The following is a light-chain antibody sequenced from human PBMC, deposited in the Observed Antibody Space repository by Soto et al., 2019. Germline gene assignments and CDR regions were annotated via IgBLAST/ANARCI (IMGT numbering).Light chain of an antibody. CDR1: SGHSNYA. V-gene: IGLV4-69*01. Sequence: QLVLTQSPSASASLGASVKLTCTLSSGHSNYAIAWHQQQPGKGPRYLMKVNSDGSHNKGDGIPDRFSGSSSGAERYLTISSLQSEDEADYCCQTWGTGIVVFGGGTKLTVL. J-gene: IGLJ2*01. CDR3: QTWGTGIVV. CDR2: VNSDGSH.